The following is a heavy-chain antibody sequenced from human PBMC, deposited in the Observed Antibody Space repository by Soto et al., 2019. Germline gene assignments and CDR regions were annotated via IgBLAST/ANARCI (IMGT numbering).Heavy chain of an antibody. CDR1: GYTFTSYY. V-gene: IGHV1-46*01. CDR3: AGDPDSHYNDSHASSYP. CDR2: INPSGGST. J-gene: IGHJ5*02. D-gene: IGHD3-22*01. Sequence: ASVKVSCKASGYTFTSYYMHWVRQAPGQGLEWMGIINPSGGSTSHAQKFQGRVTITADKFTGTAYMELTRLRSDDTAVYYCAGDPDSHYNDSHASSYPWGQGTLVTVSS.